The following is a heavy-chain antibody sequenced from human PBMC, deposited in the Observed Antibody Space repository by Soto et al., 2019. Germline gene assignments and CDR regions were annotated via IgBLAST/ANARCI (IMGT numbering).Heavy chain of an antibody. CDR1: GGTFSSYA. CDR2: IIPIFGTA. J-gene: IGHJ5*02. V-gene: IGHV1-69*13. CDR3: ARVWVVQIGFGVSRFDP. Sequence: ASVKVSCKASGGTFSSYAISWVRQAPGQGLEWMGGIIPIFGTANYAQKFQGRVTITADESTSTAYMELSSLRSEDTAVYYCARVWVVQIGFGVSRFDPWGQGTLVTVSS. D-gene: IGHD2-8*01.